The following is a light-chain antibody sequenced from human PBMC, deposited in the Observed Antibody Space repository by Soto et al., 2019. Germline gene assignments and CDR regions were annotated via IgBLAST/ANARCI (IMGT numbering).Light chain of an antibody. J-gene: IGKJ4*01. Sequence: EIVMTQSPATLSVSPGEGASLSCRASQSVRSNLAWYQQKPGQAPRLLIFGASTRATGIPARFSGSGSGTEFTLTISSLQSEDFAVYYCQQRNSWPLTFGGGTKVEIK. V-gene: IGKV3-15*01. CDR1: QSVRSN. CDR3: QQRNSWPLT. CDR2: GAS.